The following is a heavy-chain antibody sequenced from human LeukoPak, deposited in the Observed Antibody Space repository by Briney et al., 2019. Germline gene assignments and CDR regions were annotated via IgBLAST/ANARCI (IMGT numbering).Heavy chain of an antibody. CDR1: GFTFSYYG. CDR2: ISYDGSNK. J-gene: IGHJ4*02. D-gene: IGHD6-19*01. CDR3: ARDIAVAGTGDY. Sequence: PGGSLRLSCAASGFTFSYYGMQWVRQAPGKGLEWVAVISYDGSNKYYADSVKGRFTISRDNSKNTLYLQMNSLRAEDTAVYYCARDIAVAGTGDYWGQGTLVTVSS. V-gene: IGHV3-30*19.